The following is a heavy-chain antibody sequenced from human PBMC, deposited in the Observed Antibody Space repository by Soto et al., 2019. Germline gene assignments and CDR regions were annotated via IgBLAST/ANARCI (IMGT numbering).Heavy chain of an antibody. CDR3: AKEGDIVATMEPYFDY. D-gene: IGHD5-12*01. CDR2: ISYDGSNK. Sequence: QVQLVESGGGVVQPGRSLRLSCAASGFTFSSYGMHWVRQAPGKGLEWVAVISYDGSNKCYADSVKGRFTISRDNSKNTLYLQMNSLRAEETAVYYCAKEGDIVATMEPYFDYWGQGTLVTVSS. V-gene: IGHV3-30*18. J-gene: IGHJ4*02. CDR1: GFTFSSYG.